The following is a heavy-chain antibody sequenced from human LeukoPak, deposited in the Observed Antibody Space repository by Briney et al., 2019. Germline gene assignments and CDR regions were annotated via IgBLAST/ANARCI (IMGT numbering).Heavy chain of an antibody. V-gene: IGHV1-2*06. J-gene: IGHJ4*02. D-gene: IGHD3-22*01. CDR1: GYTFTGYY. Sequence: GASVKVSCKASGYTFTGYYMHWVRQAPGQGLEWMGRINPNSGGTNYAQKFQGRVTMTRDTSISTAYMELSRLRSDDTAVYYCARAPGYYDSSDDYWGQGTLITVSS. CDR3: ARAPGYYDSSDDY. CDR2: INPNSGGT.